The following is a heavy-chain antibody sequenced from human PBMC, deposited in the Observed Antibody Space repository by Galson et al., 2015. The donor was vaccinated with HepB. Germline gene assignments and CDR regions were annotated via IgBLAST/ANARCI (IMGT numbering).Heavy chain of an antibody. CDR1: GFTFSSYS. V-gene: IGHV3-21*01. Sequence: LRLSCAASGFTFSSYSMNWVRQAPGKGLEWVSSISSSSSYIYYADSVKGRFTISRDNAKNSLYLQMNSLRAEGTAVYYCARTERITMIVVVNDAFDIWGQGTMVTVSS. CDR2: ISSSSSYI. D-gene: IGHD3-22*01. CDR3: ARTERITMIVVVNDAFDI. J-gene: IGHJ3*02.